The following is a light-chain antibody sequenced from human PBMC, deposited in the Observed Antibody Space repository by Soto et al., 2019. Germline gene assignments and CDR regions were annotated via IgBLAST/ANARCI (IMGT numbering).Light chain of an antibody. V-gene: IGKV3-20*01. Sequence: EIVLTQSPGTLSSSPGESATLSCRASQSVNRGYLAWYQQKPGQPPRLRIFGASIRAAGIPDRFSGSGSGTDFSLTISRLEPEDFAVYSCQQYGSSPLTFGGGTLVEFK. CDR2: GAS. CDR1: QSVNRGY. CDR3: QQYGSSPLT. J-gene: IGKJ4*01.